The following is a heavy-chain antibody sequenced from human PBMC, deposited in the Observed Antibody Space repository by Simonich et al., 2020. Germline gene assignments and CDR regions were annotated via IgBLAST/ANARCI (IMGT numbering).Heavy chain of an antibody. Sequence: QLQLQESGPGLVKPSETLSLTCTVSGGSISSSSYYWGWIRQPPGKGLEWIGSIYYSGSTYNNPSLKRRVTISVNTSKNQSSLKLSAVTAADTAVYYCARATRIAAAGYFDYWGQGTLVTVSS. D-gene: IGHD6-13*01. CDR2: IYYSGST. J-gene: IGHJ4*02. V-gene: IGHV4-39*07. CDR1: GGSISSSSYY. CDR3: ARATRIAAAGYFDY.